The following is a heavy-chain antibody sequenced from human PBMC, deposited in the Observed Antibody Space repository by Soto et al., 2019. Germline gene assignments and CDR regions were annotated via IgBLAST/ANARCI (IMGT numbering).Heavy chain of an antibody. Sequence: KPSETLSLTCAVSGASISGSYYYWAWLRQSPGKGPEWIGSVFYTGFTSYNPSLESRVSVSVDTSKSQFSLKLSAVTAADTAVYYCATSQKGYNWNYIDHWGQGALVTVSS. V-gene: IGHV4-39*01. D-gene: IGHD1-20*01. CDR1: GASISGSYYY. J-gene: IGHJ4*02. CDR2: VFYTGFT. CDR3: ATSQKGYNWNYIDH.